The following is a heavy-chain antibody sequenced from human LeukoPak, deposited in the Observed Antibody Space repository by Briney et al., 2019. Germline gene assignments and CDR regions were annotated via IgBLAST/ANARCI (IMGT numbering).Heavy chain of an antibody. Sequence: GGSLRLSCAASGFTFSSYSMNWVRQAPGKGLEWVSSISSSSSYIYYADSVKGRFTISRDNAKNSLYLQMNSLRAEDTAVYYCARGTVTSYYYYMDVWGKGTTVTVSS. CDR2: ISSSSSYI. V-gene: IGHV3-21*01. CDR1: GFTFSSYS. CDR3: ARGTVTSYYYYMDV. D-gene: IGHD4-17*01. J-gene: IGHJ6*03.